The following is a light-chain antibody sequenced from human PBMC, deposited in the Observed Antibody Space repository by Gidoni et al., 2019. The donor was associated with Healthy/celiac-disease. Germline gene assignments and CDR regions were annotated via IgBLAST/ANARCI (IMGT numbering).Light chain of an antibody. V-gene: IGKV1-8*01. CDR1: QGISSS. J-gene: IGKJ2*01. Sequence: AIRLTQSPSSFSSSTGDSITITCRPSQGISSSLAWYQQTPGKAPKLLIYSASTLQSGVPSRLSGSGSATDFTITITYLQSEDFVTYYCQQHYNYPYTFGQGTRLEIK. CDR3: QQHYNYPYT. CDR2: SAS.